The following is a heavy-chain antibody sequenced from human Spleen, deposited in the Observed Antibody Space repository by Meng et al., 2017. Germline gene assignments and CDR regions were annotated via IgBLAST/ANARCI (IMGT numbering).Heavy chain of an antibody. J-gene: IGHJ4*02. CDR2: ISGSGDST. CDR1: GFTFSSYA. CDR3: AKDNWNDVQDC. V-gene: IGHV3-23*01. Sequence: GESLKISCAASGFTFSSYAMNWVRRAPGQGLEWVSSISGSGDSTDYTDSVKGRLTISRDNSKNTLYLQLNSLRVGDTAVYYCAKDNWNDVQDCWGQGTLVTVSS. D-gene: IGHD1-1*01.